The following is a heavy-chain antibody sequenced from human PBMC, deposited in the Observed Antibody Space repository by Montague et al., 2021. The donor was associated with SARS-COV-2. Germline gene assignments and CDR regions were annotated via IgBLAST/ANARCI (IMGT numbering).Heavy chain of an antibody. V-gene: IGHV3-33*01. Sequence: NNKYYADSVKCRFTISRGNSKNTLYLQMNSLRSEDTAVYYCARDRVRAAAGTRYYFDYWGKGSMVSVSS. CDR2: NNK. D-gene: IGHD6-13*01. CDR3: ARDRVRAAAGTRYYFDY. J-gene: IGHJ4*02.